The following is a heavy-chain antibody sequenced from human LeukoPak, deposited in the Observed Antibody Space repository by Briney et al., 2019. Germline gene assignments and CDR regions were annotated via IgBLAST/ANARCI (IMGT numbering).Heavy chain of an antibody. V-gene: IGHV4-38-2*02. J-gene: IGHJ4*02. D-gene: IGHD7-27*01. CDR1: GYSISSGYY. CDR2: IYHSGST. CDR3: ARAWGSTLYYFDY. Sequence: PSETLSLTRPVSGYSISSGYYWGWIRQPPGKGLAWIGSIYHSGSTYYNPPLKSRVTISVDTSKNQFALKLSSVTAADAAVYYCARAWGSTLYYFDYWGQGTLVTVSS.